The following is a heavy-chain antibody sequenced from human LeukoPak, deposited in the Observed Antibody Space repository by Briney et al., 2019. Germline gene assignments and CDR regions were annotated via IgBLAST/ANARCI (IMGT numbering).Heavy chain of an antibody. D-gene: IGHD2-15*01. CDR3: ARDRRSYCSGGSCYSGDY. J-gene: IGHJ4*02. CDR2: ISSSGSTI. CDR1: GFTFSDYY. Sequence: GGSLRLSCAASGFTFSDYYMSWIRQAPGKGLEWVSYISSSGSTIYYADSVKGRFAISRDNAKNSLYLQMNSLRAEDTAVYYCARDRRSYCSGGSCYSGDYWGQGTLVTVSS. V-gene: IGHV3-11*01.